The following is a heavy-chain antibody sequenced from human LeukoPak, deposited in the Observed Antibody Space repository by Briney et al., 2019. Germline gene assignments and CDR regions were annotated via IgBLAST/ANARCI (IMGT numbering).Heavy chain of an antibody. Sequence: GGSLRLSCAASGFTFSSYGMHWVRQAPGKGLEWVAVIWYDGSNKYYADSVKGRFTISRDNSKNTLYLQMNSPRAEDTAVYYCAKGSDYYYCSGFFLFDYWGQGTLVTVSS. J-gene: IGHJ4*02. V-gene: IGHV3-33*06. CDR2: IWYDGSNK. CDR3: AKGSDYYYCSGFFLFDY. CDR1: GFTFSSYG. D-gene: IGHD3-22*01.